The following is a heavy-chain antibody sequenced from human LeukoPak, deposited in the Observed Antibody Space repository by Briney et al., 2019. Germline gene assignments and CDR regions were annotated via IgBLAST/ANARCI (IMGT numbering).Heavy chain of an antibody. D-gene: IGHD2-2*01. V-gene: IGHV3-48*01. J-gene: IGHJ5*02. CDR3: AKDSSSNSRWFDP. CDR2: ISSSSSTI. Sequence: GGSLRLSCAAPGFTFSSYSMNWVRQAPGKGLEWVSYISSSSSTIYYADSVKGRFTISRDNSKNTLYLQMNSLRAEDTAVYYCAKDSSSNSRWFDPWGQGTLVTVSS. CDR1: GFTFSSYS.